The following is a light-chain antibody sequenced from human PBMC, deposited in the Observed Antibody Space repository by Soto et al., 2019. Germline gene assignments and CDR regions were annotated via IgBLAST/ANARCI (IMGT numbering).Light chain of an antibody. Sequence: SALTQPASVSGSPGQSITISCTGTSSDVGGYNYVSWYQQHPGKAPKLMIYDVSNRPSGVSNRFSGSKSGNTASLTISGLQAQDEADYYCSSYTSSSILGYVFGTGTKLTVL. J-gene: IGLJ1*01. CDR2: DVS. V-gene: IGLV2-14*01. CDR3: SSYTSSSILGYV. CDR1: SSDVGGYNY.